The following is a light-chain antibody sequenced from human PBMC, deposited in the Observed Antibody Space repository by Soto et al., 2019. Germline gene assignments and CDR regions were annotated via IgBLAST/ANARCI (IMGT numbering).Light chain of an antibody. CDR3: QLYGISPQ. CDR1: QSVSSY. Sequence: ENLLTQSPAPPSLSPGERATPPFRASQSVSSYLAWYQHKPGQAPRLLIYASSNRATGIPDRFSGSASGPDFTLTINRLEPEDFAVYYCQLYGISPQFGQGTRLEIK. V-gene: IGKV3-20*01. J-gene: IGKJ5*01. CDR2: ASS.